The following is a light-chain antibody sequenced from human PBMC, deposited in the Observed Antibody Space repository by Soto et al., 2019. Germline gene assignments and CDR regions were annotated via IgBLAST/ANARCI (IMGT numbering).Light chain of an antibody. CDR2: GAS. CDR3: QQYGSSPQT. CDR1: QTIYSN. J-gene: IGKJ1*01. Sequence: IVITQSPATLSVSPGERATLSCRAGQTIYSNVAWYQQRPGQAPRLLIYGASSRATGIPDRFSGSGSGTDFTLTISRLEPEDFAVYYCQQYGSSPQTFGQGTKVDIK. V-gene: IGKV3-20*01.